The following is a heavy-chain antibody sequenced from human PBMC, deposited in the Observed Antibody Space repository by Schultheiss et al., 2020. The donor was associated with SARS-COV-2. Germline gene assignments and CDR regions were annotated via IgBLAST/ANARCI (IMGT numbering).Heavy chain of an antibody. D-gene: IGHD6-6*01. J-gene: IGHJ4*02. Sequence: GGSLRLSCAASGFTFSGSAMHWVRQAPGKGLEWVAVISYDGSNKYYADSVKGRFTISRDNAKNTLYLQMNSLRAEDTAVYYCARDGLSSSFDYWGQGTLVTVSS. CDR2: ISYDGSNK. CDR3: ARDGLSSSFDY. V-gene: IGHV3-30*14. CDR1: GFTFSGSA.